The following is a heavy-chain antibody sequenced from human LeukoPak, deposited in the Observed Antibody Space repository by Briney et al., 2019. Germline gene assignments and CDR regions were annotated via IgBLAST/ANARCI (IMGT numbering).Heavy chain of an antibody. Sequence: PGGSLRLSCAASGFTFSDYYMSWSRQAPGKGLEWVLYISSSSSYTNYADSVKGRFTISRDNAKNSLYLQMNSLRVEDTAVYYCARSLEMSTVRSGFDIWGQGTMVTVSS. V-gene: IGHV3-11*06. CDR2: ISSSSSYT. CDR1: GFTFSDYY. CDR3: ARSLEMSTVRSGFDI. D-gene: IGHD5-24*01. J-gene: IGHJ3*02.